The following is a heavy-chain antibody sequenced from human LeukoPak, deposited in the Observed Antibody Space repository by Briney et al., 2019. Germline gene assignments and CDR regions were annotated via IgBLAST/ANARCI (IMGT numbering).Heavy chain of an antibody. CDR3: ARGRYYCSSTSCYVNYYYMDV. V-gene: IGHV3-23*01. CDR2: ISGSGGST. D-gene: IGHD2-2*01. J-gene: IGHJ6*03. Sequence: GGSLGLSCAASGFTFSSYGMSWVRQAPGKWLEWVSTISGSGGSTYYADSVKGRLTISRDNAKNSLYLQMNSLRAEDTAVYYCARGRYYCSSTSCYVNYYYMDVWGKGTTVTVSS. CDR1: GFTFSSYG.